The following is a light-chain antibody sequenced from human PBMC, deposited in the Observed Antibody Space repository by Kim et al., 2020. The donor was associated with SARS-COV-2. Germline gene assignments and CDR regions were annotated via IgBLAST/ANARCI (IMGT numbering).Light chain of an antibody. J-gene: IGLJ1*01. CDR1: SSDVGGYNY. CDR3: SSYAGKV. CDR2: EVI. V-gene: IGLV2-8*01. Sequence: GSPGQSVTIPCTGTSSDVGGYNYVSWYQQHPGKAPKLMIYEVIKRPSGVPDRFSGSKSGNTASLTVSGLQAEDEADYYCSSYAGKVFGTGTKVTVL.